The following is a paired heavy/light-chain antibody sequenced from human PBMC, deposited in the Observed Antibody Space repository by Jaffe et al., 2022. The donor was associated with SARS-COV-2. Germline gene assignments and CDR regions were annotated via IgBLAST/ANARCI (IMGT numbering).Heavy chain of an antibody. J-gene: IGHJ6*02. Sequence: QVQLVQSGPEVKKPGASVKVSCEGSGYSFTNYDISWVRQAPGQGLEWMGWISGYKDKTSYSLKFQGRVTLTTDRSASTAYMELRSLRSDDTAVYYCARDLRYNDIFYGMDVWGQGTTVTVSS. V-gene: IGHV1-18*01. D-gene: IGHD1-1*01. CDR3: ARDLRYNDIFYGMDV. CDR2: ISGYKDKT. CDR1: GYSFTNYD.
Light chain of an antibody. CDR2: SHN. CDR3: ATWDDALNGVV. Sequence: QSLLTQPPSVSGTPGQRVTISCSGSGSNIGSNTVNWYQQLPGTAPKLLIHSHNERPSGVPDRFSGSKSGTSASLAISGLQSDDEADYFCATWDDALNGVVFGGGTELTVL. CDR1: GSNIGSNT. V-gene: IGLV1-44*01. J-gene: IGLJ2*01.